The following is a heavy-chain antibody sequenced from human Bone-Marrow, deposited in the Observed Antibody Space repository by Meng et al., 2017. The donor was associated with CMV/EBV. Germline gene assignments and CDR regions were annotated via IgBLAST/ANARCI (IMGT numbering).Heavy chain of an antibody. Sequence: SETLSLTCTVSGGSVSSGSYYWSWIRQPPGKGLEWIGYSYYSGSTNYHPSLKSRVTISVDTSKNQFSLKLSSVTAADTAVYYCATDPAYCGGDCSPDAFDIWGQGTMVTVSS. V-gene: IGHV4-61*01. CDR2: SYYSGST. J-gene: IGHJ3*02. CDR1: GGSVSSGSYY. D-gene: IGHD2-21*01. CDR3: ATDPAYCGGDCSPDAFDI.